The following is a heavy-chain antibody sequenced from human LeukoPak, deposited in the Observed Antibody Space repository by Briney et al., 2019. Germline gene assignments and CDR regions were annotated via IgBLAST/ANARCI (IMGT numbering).Heavy chain of an antibody. D-gene: IGHD2-15*01. J-gene: IGHJ6*02. CDR1: GYTFTSYD. CDR2: MNPNSGNT. Sequence: ASVTVSCKASGYTFTSYDINWVRQATGQGLEWMGWMNPNSGNTGYAQKFQGRVTMTRNTSISTAYMELSSLRSEDTAVYYCARGRDIVVVVAATERIPYYYGMDVWGQGTTVTVSS. CDR3: ARGRDIVVVVAATERIPYYYGMDV. V-gene: IGHV1-8*01.